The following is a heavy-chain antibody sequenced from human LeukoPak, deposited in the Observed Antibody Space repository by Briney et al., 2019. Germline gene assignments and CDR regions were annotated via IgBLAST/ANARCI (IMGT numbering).Heavy chain of an antibody. J-gene: IGHJ4*02. CDR2: MNPNSGNT. D-gene: IGHD6-6*01. V-gene: IGHV1-8*01. CDR3: ARGRPEEGFDY. Sequence: ASVKVSCMASGYTFTSYYINWVRQATGQGLEWMGWMNPNSGNTGYAQKFQGRVTMTRNTSISTAYMELSSLRSEDTAVYYCARGRPEEGFDYWGQGTLVTVSS. CDR1: GYTFTSYY.